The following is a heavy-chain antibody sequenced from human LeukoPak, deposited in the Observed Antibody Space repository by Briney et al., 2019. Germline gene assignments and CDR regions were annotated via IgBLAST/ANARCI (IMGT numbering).Heavy chain of an antibody. J-gene: IGHJ5*02. V-gene: IGHV4-34*01. CDR1: GDSIKYYY. Sequence: PSETLSLTCTVSGDSIKYYYWSWIRQPPGKGLEWIGEINHSGSTNYNPSLKSRVTISVDTSKNQFSLKLSSVTAADTAVYYCARGRNWNDGWFDPWGQGTLVTVSS. CDR2: INHSGST. D-gene: IGHD1-1*01. CDR3: ARGRNWNDGWFDP.